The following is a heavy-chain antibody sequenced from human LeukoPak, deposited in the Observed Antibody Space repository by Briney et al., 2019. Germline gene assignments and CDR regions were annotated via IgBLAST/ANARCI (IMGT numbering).Heavy chain of an antibody. J-gene: IGHJ5*02. CDR2: ISSSGSTI. CDR1: GFSFSSYW. CDR3: GKVSLRGRGYSP. D-gene: IGHD3-3*01. Sequence: GGSLRLSCAASGFSFSSYWMHWVRQPPGKGLEWVSYISSSGSTIYYADSVKGRFTISRDNAKNSLYLQMNSLRAEDTAVYYCGKVSLRGRGYSPWGRGTRVTVSS. V-gene: IGHV3-48*04.